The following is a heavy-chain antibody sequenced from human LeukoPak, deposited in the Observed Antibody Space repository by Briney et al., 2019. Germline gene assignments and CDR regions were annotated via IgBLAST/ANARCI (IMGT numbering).Heavy chain of an antibody. CDR1: GFTFSTYG. CDR3: AKTEEGYYDSSGYYRAFDY. Sequence: GGSLRLSCAASGFTFSTYGMHWVRQAPGKGLEWVAIIWYNGNTKYYADSVKGRYTISRDNSKNTLYLQMNSLRAEDTAVYYCAKTEEGYYDSSGYYRAFDYWGQGTLVTVSS. V-gene: IGHV3-33*06. CDR2: IWYNGNTK. J-gene: IGHJ4*02. D-gene: IGHD3-22*01.